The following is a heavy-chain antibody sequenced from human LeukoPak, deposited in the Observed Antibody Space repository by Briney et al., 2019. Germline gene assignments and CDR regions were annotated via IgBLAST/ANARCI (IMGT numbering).Heavy chain of an antibody. Sequence: GASVKVSCKASGGTFSSYAISWVRQAPGQGLEWMGWISAFNGNTNYAQKLQGRVTMTTDTSTSTAYMELRSLRSDDTAVYYCARDFDAFDIWGQGTMVTVSS. CDR2: ISAFNGNT. J-gene: IGHJ3*02. V-gene: IGHV1-18*01. CDR1: GGTFSSYA. CDR3: ARDFDAFDI.